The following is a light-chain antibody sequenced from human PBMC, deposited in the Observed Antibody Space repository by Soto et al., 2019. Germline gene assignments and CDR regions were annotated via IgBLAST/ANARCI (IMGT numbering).Light chain of an antibody. Sequence: EIVMTQSPATLSVSPGDRATVSCRASQSVNNYLAWYQQKPGQAPRLLIYDASIRATGIPARFSGSWSGTDFTLTISSLQSEDFAVYYCQQYSNWPLTFGGGTKVEIK. J-gene: IGKJ4*01. CDR1: QSVNNY. CDR2: DAS. V-gene: IGKV3-15*01. CDR3: QQYSNWPLT.